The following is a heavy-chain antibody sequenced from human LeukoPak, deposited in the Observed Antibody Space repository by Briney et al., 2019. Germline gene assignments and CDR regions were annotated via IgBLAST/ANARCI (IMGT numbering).Heavy chain of an antibody. CDR3: AKALYYYGSGSFDY. CDR1: GFTFSSYG. Sequence: GGSLRLSCAVSGFTFSSYGMSWVRQAPGKGLEWVSAISGSGGSTYYADSVKGRFTISRDNSKNTLYLQMNSLRAEDTAVYYCAKALYYYGSGSFDYWGQGTLVTVSS. V-gene: IGHV3-23*01. CDR2: ISGSGGST. J-gene: IGHJ4*02. D-gene: IGHD3-10*01.